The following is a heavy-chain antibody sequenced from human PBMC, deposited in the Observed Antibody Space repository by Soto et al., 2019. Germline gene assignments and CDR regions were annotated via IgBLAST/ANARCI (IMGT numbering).Heavy chain of an antibody. Sequence: ASVKVSSKASGYTFTSYAMHWVRQAPGQRLEWMGWINAGNGNTKYSQKFQGRVTITRDTSASTAYMELSSLRSEDTAVYYCARETAARSVLRAFDIWGQGTMVTVSS. V-gene: IGHV1-3*01. J-gene: IGHJ3*02. CDR2: INAGNGNT. CDR3: ARETAARSVLRAFDI. CDR1: GYTFTSYA. D-gene: IGHD6-6*01.